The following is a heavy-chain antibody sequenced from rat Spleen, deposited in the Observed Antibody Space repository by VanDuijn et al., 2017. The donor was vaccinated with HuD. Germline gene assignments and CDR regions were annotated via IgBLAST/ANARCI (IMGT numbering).Heavy chain of an antibody. J-gene: IGHJ1*01. D-gene: IGHD1-2*01. CDR3: ARHARGLYLRHWYFDF. CDR2: ISYDGSST. Sequence: EVQLVESDGGLVQPGRSLKLSCAASGFTFSDYYMAWVRQAPTKGLEWVAAISYDGSSTYYRDSVKGRFTISRDNAKSTLYLQMDSLRSEDTATYYVARHARGLYLRHWYFDFWGPGTMVTVSS. CDR1: GFTFSDYY. V-gene: IGHV5-29*01.